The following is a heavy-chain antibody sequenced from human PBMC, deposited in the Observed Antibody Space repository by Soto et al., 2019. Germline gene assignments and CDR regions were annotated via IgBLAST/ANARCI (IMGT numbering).Heavy chain of an antibody. V-gene: IGHV3-30-3*01. CDR3: ARESSSYDFWSGYREYYFDY. D-gene: IGHD3-3*01. CDR1: GFTFSSYA. CDR2: ISYDGSNK. J-gene: IGHJ4*02. Sequence: QVQLVESGGGVVQPGRSLRLSCAASGFTFSSYAMHWVRQAPGKGLEWVAVISYDGSNKYYADSVKGRFTISRDNSKNTXYPXMNSLRAEDTAVYYCARESSSYDFWSGYREYYFDYWGQGTLVTVSS.